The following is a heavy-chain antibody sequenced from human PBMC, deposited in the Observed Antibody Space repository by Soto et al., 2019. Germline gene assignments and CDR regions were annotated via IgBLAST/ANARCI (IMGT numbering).Heavy chain of an antibody. J-gene: IGHJ6*02. D-gene: IGHD1-1*01. V-gene: IGHV3-33*01. CDR3: ASWLEPSSYYGLDV. CDR2: IWHDGGDK. Sequence: QVQLVESGGGVVQPGTSLRLSCAASGLIFSKYGMHWVRQAPGKGLEWVAIIWHDGGDKYYADSARGRFTISRDNSKNTLYLQLNGLRAEDTAVYYCASWLEPSSYYGLDVWGRGTTVTVSS. CDR1: GLIFSKYG.